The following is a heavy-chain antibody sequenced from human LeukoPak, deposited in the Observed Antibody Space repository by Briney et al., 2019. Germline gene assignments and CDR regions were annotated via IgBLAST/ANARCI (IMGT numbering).Heavy chain of an antibody. CDR1: GFTFSSYS. V-gene: IGHV3-73*01. CDR3: IRSPLDSSNYVWFEY. J-gene: IGHJ4*02. D-gene: IGHD4-11*01. Sequence: PGGSLRLSCAASGFTFSSYSMNWVRQAPGKGLEWVGRIRCKGNAYATVYAASVQGRFTISRDDSKNTAYLQMNSLKTEDTAVYYCIRSPLDSSNYVWFEYWGQGTLVTVPS. CDR2: IRCKGNAYAT.